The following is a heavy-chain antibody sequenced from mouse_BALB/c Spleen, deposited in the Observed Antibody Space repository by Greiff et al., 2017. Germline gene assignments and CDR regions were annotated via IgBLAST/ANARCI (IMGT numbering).Heavy chain of an antibody. CDR1: GYTFTSYY. Sequence: VQRVESGAELVKPGASVKLSCKASGYTFTSYYMYWVKQRPGQGLEWIGEINPSNGGTNFNEKFKSKATLTVDKSSSTAYMQLSSLTSEDSAVYYCTRPYYYGSSYWYFDVWGAGTTVTVSS. V-gene: IGHV1S81*02. CDR2: INPSNGGT. D-gene: IGHD1-1*01. CDR3: TRPYYYGSSYWYFDV. J-gene: IGHJ1*01.